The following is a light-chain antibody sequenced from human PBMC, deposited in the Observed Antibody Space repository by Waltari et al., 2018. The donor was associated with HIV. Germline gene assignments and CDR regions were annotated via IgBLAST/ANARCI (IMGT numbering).Light chain of an antibody. CDR3: ASHAGSKDV. CDR1: SSNIGSNI. V-gene: IGLV1-44*01. Sequence: QSLLTQPPSASGTPGQRVTISCSGSSSNIGSNIVNWYQQFPGTAPKFLISSHNQRPSGGPDRFSGSKSGNTASLTVSGLQAEDEADYYCASHAGSKDVFGGGTRLTVL. CDR2: SHN. J-gene: IGLJ2*01.